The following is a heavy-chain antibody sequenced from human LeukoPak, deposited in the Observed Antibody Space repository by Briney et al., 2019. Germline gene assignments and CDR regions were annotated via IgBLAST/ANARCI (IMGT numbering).Heavy chain of an antibody. D-gene: IGHD3-16*01. J-gene: IGHJ3*01. CDR1: GFTFRTYG. CDR3: AKRADYYDSSRALYDAFDL. V-gene: IGHV3-30*02. CDR2: IRYDGSDK. Sequence: GGSLRLSCAASGFTFRTYGMHWVREAPGKGLEWVTFIRYDGSDKFYADSVRGRFTISRDNSKNTLFPQLNSLRVEDTAVYYCAKRADYYDSSRALYDAFDLWGQGTMVTASS.